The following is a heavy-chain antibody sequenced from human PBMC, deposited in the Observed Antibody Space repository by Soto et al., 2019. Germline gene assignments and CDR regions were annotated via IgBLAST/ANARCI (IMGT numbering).Heavy chain of an antibody. J-gene: IGHJ4*02. Sequence: GASVKVSCEASGYAFASYYMHWVRQAPGQGLEWMGIINPSGGSTDYAQKFQGRVTMTRDTSTSTVYMELSSLGSEDTAVYYCARVGGYNQGYWGQGTLVTVSS. D-gene: IGHD5-12*01. CDR3: ARVGGYNQGY. V-gene: IGHV1-46*01. CDR2: INPSGGST. CDR1: GYAFASYY.